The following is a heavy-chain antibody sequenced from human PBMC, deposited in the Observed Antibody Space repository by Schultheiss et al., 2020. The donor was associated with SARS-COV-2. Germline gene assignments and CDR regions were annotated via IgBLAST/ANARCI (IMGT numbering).Heavy chain of an antibody. CDR3: ITGNYDFWSGSYWPYYFDY. J-gene: IGHJ4*02. CDR2: IKSKTDGGTT. CDR1: GFTFSNAW. Sequence: GGSLRLSCAASGFTFSNAWMSWVRQAPGKGLEWVGHIKSKTDGGTTDYAAPVKGRFTISRDDSKNTLSLQMINLKTEDTAVYYCITGNYDFWSGSYWPYYFDYWGQGTLVTVSS. V-gene: IGHV3-15*01. D-gene: IGHD3-3*01.